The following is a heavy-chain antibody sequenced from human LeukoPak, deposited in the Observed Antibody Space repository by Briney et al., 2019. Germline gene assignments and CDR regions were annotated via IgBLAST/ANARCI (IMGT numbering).Heavy chain of an antibody. J-gene: IGHJ5*02. Sequence: PGGSLRLSCAASGFTVSSNYMSWVRQAPGKGLEWVSVIYSGGSTYYADSVKGRFTISRDSSKNTLYLQMNSLRAEDTAVYYCARARGIAAAGTNWFDPWGQGTLVTVSS. CDR2: IYSGGST. V-gene: IGHV3-53*01. D-gene: IGHD6-13*01. CDR1: GFTVSSNY. CDR3: ARARGIAAAGTNWFDP.